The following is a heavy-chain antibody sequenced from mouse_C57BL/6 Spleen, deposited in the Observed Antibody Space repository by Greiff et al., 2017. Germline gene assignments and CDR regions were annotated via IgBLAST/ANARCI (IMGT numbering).Heavy chain of an antibody. V-gene: IGHV3-6*01. CDR1: GYSITSGYY. CDR3: ARERYYGSKAY. CDR2: ISYDGSN. J-gene: IGHJ3*01. Sequence: EVKVEESGPGLVKPSQSLSLTCSVTGYSITSGYYWNWIRQFPGNKLEWMGYISYDGSNNYNPSLKNRISITRDTSKNQFFLKLNSVTTEDTATYYCARERYYGSKAYWGQGTLVTVSA. D-gene: IGHD1-1*01.